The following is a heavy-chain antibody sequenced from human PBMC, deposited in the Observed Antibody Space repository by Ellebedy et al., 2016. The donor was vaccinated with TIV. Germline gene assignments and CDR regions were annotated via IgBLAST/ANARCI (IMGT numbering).Heavy chain of an antibody. D-gene: IGHD2-2*02. CDR1: GGSISSYY. J-gene: IGHJ4*02. CDR2: IYYSGST. Sequence: SETLSLTCTVSGGSISSYYWGWIRQPPGKGLEWIGSIYYSGSTYYNPSLKSRVTISVDTSKNQFSLKLSSVTAADTAVYYCARLLYGLPRLDSWGQGTLVTVSS. CDR3: ARLLYGLPRLDS. V-gene: IGHV4-39*01.